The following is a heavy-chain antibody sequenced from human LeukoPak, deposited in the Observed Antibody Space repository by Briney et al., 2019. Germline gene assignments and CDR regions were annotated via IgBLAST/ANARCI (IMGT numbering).Heavy chain of an antibody. CDR3: ARDATTAMVSYFDY. CDR1: GGSISSGGYY. J-gene: IGHJ4*02. D-gene: IGHD5-18*01. V-gene: IGHV4-31*03. CDR2: IYYSGST. Sequence: SGTLSLTCTVSGGSISSGGYYWSWIRQHPGKGLEWIGYIYYSGSTYYNPSLKSRVTISVDTSKNQFSLKLSSVTAADTAVYYCARDATTAMVSYFDYWGQGTLVTVSS.